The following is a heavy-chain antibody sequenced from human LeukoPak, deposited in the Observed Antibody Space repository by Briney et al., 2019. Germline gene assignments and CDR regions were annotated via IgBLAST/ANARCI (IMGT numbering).Heavy chain of an antibody. CDR2: IKQDGSEK. CDR1: GFTFSSHW. J-gene: IGHJ4*02. V-gene: IGHV3-7*03. Sequence: GGSLRLSCAASGFTFSSHWMSWVRQAPGKGLEWVANIKQDGSEKYYVDSVKGRFTISRDNAKNSLYLQMNSLRAEDTAVYYCAREGDYDILTGYFYWGQGTLVTVSS. D-gene: IGHD3-9*01. CDR3: AREGDYDILTGYFY.